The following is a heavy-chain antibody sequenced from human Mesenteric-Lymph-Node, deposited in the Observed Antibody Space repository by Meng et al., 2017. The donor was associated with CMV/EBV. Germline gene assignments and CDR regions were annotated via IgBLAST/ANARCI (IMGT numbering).Heavy chain of an antibody. CDR3: AKTYSTTWYGNNWFDP. V-gene: IGHV3-23*01. D-gene: IGHD6-13*01. CDR2: ISGSGGIT. CDR1: FTVSSNY. Sequence: FTVSSNYMSWVRQAPGMGLEWVSAISGSGGITYYADTVKGRFTISRDNSKNTLYLQMNSLRAEDTGIYYCAKTYSTTWYGNNWFDPWGQGTLVTVSS. J-gene: IGHJ5*02.